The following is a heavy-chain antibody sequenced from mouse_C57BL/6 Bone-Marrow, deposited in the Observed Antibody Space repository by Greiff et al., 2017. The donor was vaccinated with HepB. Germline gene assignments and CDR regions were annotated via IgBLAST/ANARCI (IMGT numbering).Heavy chain of an antibody. D-gene: IGHD3-2*02. J-gene: IGHJ3*01. CDR1: GYSITSGYY. CDR3: ARGEGSSGSAFAY. V-gene: IGHV3-6*01. Sequence: VQLQQSGPGLVKPSQSLSLTCSVTGYSITSGYYWNWIRQFPGNKLEWMGYISYDGSNNYNPSLKNRISITRDTSKNQFFLKLNSVTTEDTATYYCARGEGSSGSAFAYWGQGTLVTVSA. CDR2: ISYDGSN.